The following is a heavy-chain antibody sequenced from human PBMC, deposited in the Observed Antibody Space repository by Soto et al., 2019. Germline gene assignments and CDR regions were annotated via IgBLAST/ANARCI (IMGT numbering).Heavy chain of an antibody. J-gene: IGHJ3*02. D-gene: IGHD3-22*01. V-gene: IGHV1-69*01. CDR3: AIFPYYYDSSGYDAFDI. CDR2: IIPIFGTA. Sequence: QVQLVQSGAEVKKPGSSVKVSCKASVGTFSSYAISWVRQAPGQGLEWMGGIIPIFGTANYAQKFQGRETITVDESTSTADMELSSLRSEDTAVYYCAIFPYYYDSSGYDAFDIWGQGTMVHVSS. CDR1: VGTFSSYA.